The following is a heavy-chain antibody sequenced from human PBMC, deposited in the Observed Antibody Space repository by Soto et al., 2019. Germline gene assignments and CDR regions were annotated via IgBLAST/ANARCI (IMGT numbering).Heavy chain of an antibody. D-gene: IGHD6-19*01. Sequence: YGRHRISKNKGKGLEWVAVIWYDGSNKYYADSVKGRFTISRDNSKNTLYLQMNSLRAEDTAVYYCARSRTSIAVLDSEYWRLRTLVTVSS. CDR2: IWYDGSNK. J-gene: IGHJ4*02. CDR1: YG. CDR3: ARSRTSIAVLDSEY. V-gene: IGHV3-33*01.